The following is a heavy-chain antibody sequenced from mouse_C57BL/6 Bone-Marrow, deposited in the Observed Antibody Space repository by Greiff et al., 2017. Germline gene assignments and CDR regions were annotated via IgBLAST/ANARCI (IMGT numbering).Heavy chain of an antibody. V-gene: IGHV1-9*01. CDR3: ARYYGSREPFYWYFDV. J-gene: IGHJ1*03. CDR1: GYTFTGYW. D-gene: IGHD1-1*01. CDR2: ILPGGGST. Sequence: VQLQESGAELMKPGASVKLSCKATGYTFTGYWIEWVKQRPGHGLEWIGEILPGGGSTNYNEKFKGKATFTADTSSNTAYMQLSSLTTEDSAIYYCARYYGSREPFYWYFDVWGTGTTVTVSS.